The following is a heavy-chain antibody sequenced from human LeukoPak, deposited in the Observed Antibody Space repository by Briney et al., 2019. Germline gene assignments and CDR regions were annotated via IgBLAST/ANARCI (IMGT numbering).Heavy chain of an antibody. J-gene: IGHJ4*02. Sequence: GGLRVSCAESGDTFNKNTMRGGREGPEGGGERVSKVSSNGGSTYYADSVKGRFTISRDNSKNTLSLQMNSLRAEDTAVYYCAKVGSVVIPATAGGHYWGQGTLVTVSS. CDR3: AKVGSVVIPATAGGHY. CDR1: GDTFNKNT. CDR2: VSSNGGST. D-gene: IGHD2-2*01. V-gene: IGHV3-23*01.